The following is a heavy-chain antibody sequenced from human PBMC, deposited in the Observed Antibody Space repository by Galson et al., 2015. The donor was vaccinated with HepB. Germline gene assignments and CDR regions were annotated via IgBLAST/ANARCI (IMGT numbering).Heavy chain of an antibody. D-gene: IGHD6-19*01. CDR1: GGTFGSYT. Sequence: SVKVSCKASGGTFGSYTISWVRQAPGQGLEWMGRIIPILGIANYAQKLQGRVTITADKSTSTAYMELSSLRSEDTAVYYCARVRSIAVAGTEYFQHWGQGTLVTVSS. J-gene: IGHJ1*01. CDR3: ARVRSIAVAGTEYFQH. CDR2: IIPILGIA. V-gene: IGHV1-69*02.